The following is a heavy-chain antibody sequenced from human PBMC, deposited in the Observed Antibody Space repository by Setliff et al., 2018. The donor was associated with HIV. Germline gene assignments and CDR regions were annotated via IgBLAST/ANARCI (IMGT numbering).Heavy chain of an antibody. Sequence: PSETLSLTCTVSGGSISSGSYYWSWIRQPAGKGLEWIGSIYYSGSTYYNPSLKSRVTISVDTSKNQFSLTLNSLTAADTAVYYCARLAGQRTIAAADYFFDFWGQGALVTVSS. J-gene: IGHJ4*02. D-gene: IGHD6-13*01. CDR2: IYYSGST. CDR1: GGSISSGSYY. V-gene: IGHV4-39*01. CDR3: ARLAGQRTIAAADYFFDF.